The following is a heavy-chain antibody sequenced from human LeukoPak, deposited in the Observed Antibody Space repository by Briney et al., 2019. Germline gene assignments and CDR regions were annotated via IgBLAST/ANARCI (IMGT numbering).Heavy chain of an antibody. CDR3: ASYGYRGNDY. V-gene: IGHV3-21*01. CDR1: GFTFSSYS. CDR2: ISSSSSNI. D-gene: IGHD5-18*01. J-gene: IGHJ4*02. Sequence: GGSLRLSCVASGFTFSSYSMNWVRQAPGKGLEWVSSISSSSSNIYYADSVKGRFTISRDNAKNSPYLQMNSLRAEDTAVYYCASYGYRGNDYWGQGTLVTVSS.